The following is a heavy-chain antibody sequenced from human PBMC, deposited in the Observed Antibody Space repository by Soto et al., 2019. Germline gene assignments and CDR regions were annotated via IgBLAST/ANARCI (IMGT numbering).Heavy chain of an antibody. CDR1: GFTFSSYA. CDR2: ISGSGGNT. D-gene: IGHD6-6*01. Sequence: EVHLLESGGGLVQPGGSLRLSCTASGFTFSSYAMSWVRQAPGKGLEWVSAISGSGGNTYYADSVKGRFTISRDNSKNTLYLQMNSLRAEDTAVYYCAKSITARPFDYWGQGALVTVSS. V-gene: IGHV3-23*01. CDR3: AKSITARPFDY. J-gene: IGHJ4*02.